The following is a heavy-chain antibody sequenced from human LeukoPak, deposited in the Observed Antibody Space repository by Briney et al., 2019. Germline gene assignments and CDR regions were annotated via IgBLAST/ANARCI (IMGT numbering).Heavy chain of an antibody. D-gene: IGHD3-9*01. CDR3: ARRYYDILTGYSPVY. CDR2: IYYSGST. J-gene: IGHJ4*02. V-gene: IGHV4-39*01. Sequence: SETLSLTCTVSGGSISSSSYYWGWIRQPPGKGLEWDGSIYYSGSTYYNPTLKSRVTISVDTSKTQFYPNLSSGTAADTAVYYCARRYYDILTGYSPVYWGQGTLVTVSS. CDR1: GGSISSSSYY.